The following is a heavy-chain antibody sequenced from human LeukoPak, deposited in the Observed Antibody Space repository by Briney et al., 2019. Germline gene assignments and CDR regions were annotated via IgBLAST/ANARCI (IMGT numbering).Heavy chain of an antibody. V-gene: IGHV1-46*01. Sequence: ASVKVSCKASGYTFTSYYMHWVRQAPGQGLEWMGIINPSGGSTSYAQKLQGRVTMTTDTSTSTAYMELRSLRSDDTAVYYCARGEGIAAVPKLDCWGQGTLVTVSS. CDR1: GYTFTSYY. CDR2: INPSGGST. CDR3: ARGEGIAAVPKLDC. D-gene: IGHD6-13*01. J-gene: IGHJ4*02.